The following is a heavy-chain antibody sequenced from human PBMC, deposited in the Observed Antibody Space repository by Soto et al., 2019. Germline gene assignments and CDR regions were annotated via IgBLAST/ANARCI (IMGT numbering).Heavy chain of an antibody. CDR3: ARGGYYGSGSLY. CDR1: GGSFSGYY. J-gene: IGHJ4*02. D-gene: IGHD3-10*01. Sequence: SETLSLTCAVYGGSFSGYYWSWIRQPLGKGLEWIGEINHSGSTNYNPSLKSRVTISVDTSKNQFSLKLSSVTAADTAVYYCARGGYYGSGSLYWGQGTLVTVSS. CDR2: INHSGST. V-gene: IGHV4-34*01.